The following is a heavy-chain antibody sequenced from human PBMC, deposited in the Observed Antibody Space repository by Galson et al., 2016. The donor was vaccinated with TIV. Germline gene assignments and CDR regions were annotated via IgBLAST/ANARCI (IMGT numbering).Heavy chain of an antibody. CDR1: GYSIRTGTYY. J-gene: IGHJ4*02. Sequence: LSLTCTVSGYSIRTGTYYWTWIRQPPGKGLEYIGYIYNTGATKYNPSLEGRVSISIDTSENRVSLNLRSVTAADTAVYFCAREGENRGSYIAYWGQGTLVTVSS. V-gene: IGHV4-61*01. CDR2: IYNTGAT. CDR3: AREGENRGSYIAY. D-gene: IGHD2-15*01.